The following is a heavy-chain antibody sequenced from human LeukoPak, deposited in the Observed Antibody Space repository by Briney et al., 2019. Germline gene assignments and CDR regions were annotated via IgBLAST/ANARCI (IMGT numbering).Heavy chain of an antibody. CDR3: ARLCPRAFDI. CDR2: IYPGVSDT. CDR1: RYGFTRYW. Sequence: GGSLKISCKGSRYGFTRYWMGWVRQTSGPSLEWMGIIYPGVSDTRYSPSFQGQVTISADKSISTAYLQWSSLKAADTAMYYCARLCPRAFDIWGQGTMVTVSS. V-gene: IGHV5-51*01. J-gene: IGHJ3*02.